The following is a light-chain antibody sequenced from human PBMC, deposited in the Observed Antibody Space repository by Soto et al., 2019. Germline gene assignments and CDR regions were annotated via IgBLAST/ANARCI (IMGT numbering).Light chain of an antibody. V-gene: IGKV3-20*01. CDR2: GAS. CDR3: QQYGSSPPT. CDR1: QSVSSSY. J-gene: IGKJ1*01. Sequence: EIVLTQSPGTLSLSVGERATLSCTASQSVSSSYLAWYQQKPGQAPRLLIYGASSRATGIPDRFSGSGSGTDFTLTISRLEPEDFAVYYCQQYGSSPPTFGQGTQVEIK.